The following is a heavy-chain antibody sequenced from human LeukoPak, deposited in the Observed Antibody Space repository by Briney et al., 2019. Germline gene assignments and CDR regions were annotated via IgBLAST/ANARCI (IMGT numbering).Heavy chain of an antibody. CDR1: GGSISSSSYY. CDR2: IYYSGST. Sequence: SETLSLTCTVSGGSISSSSYYWGWIRQPPGKGLEWIGSIYYSGSTNYNPSLKSRVTISVDTSKNQFSLKLSSVTAADTAVYYCARDRGRIGNYMDVWGKGTTVTISS. CDR3: ARDRGRIGNYMDV. V-gene: IGHV4-39*07. J-gene: IGHJ6*03. D-gene: IGHD3-10*01.